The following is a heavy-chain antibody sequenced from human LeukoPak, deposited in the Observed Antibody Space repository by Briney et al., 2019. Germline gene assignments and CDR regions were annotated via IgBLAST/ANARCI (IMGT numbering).Heavy chain of an antibody. V-gene: IGHV5-51*01. J-gene: IGHJ4*02. CDR3: ARLLRNIAAAVYYFDY. CDR1: GYNFTSYW. CDR2: IYPGDSDT. Sequence: GESLKISCKGSGYNFTSYWIGWVRQMPGRGLEWMGIIYPGDSDTRYSPSFQGQVTISADKSISTAYLQWSSLKASDTAMYYCARLLRNIAAAVYYFDYWGQGTLVTVSS. D-gene: IGHD6-13*01.